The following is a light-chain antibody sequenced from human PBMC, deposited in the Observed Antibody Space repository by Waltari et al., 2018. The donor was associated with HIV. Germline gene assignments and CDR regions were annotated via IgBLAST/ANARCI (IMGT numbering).Light chain of an antibody. CDR2: GAS. CDR1: QCVSSSS. V-gene: IGKV3-20*01. Sequence: TQSPGPLSWSPGERATLSCRPSQCVSSSSLTWYQQKRGQSPRLLIYGASSRATGIPDRFTGSGSGTAFTLTISRLEPEDFAVYYCQQYGTSRWTFGQGTKVEIK. J-gene: IGKJ1*01. CDR3: QQYGTSRWT.